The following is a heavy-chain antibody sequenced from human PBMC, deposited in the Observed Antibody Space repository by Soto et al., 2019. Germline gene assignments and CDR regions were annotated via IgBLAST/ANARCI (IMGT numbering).Heavy chain of an antibody. CDR2: MNPNSGNT. CDR3: ARGRRYDYVWGSYRWDNDAFDI. V-gene: IGHV1-8*01. J-gene: IGHJ3*02. CDR1: GYTFTSYD. D-gene: IGHD3-16*02. Sequence: ASVKVSCKASGYTFTSYDINWVRQATGQGLEWMGWMNPNSGNTGYAQKFQGRVTMTRNTSISTAYMELSSLRSEDTAVYYCARGRRYDYVWGSYRWDNDAFDIWGQGTRVTVSS.